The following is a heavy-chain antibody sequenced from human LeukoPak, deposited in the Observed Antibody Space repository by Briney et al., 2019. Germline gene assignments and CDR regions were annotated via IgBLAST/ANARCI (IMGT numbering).Heavy chain of an antibody. J-gene: IGHJ4*02. CDR1: GFTFSSYS. D-gene: IGHD1-26*01. V-gene: IGHV3-48*04. Sequence: PGGSLRLSCAASGFTFSSYSMNWVSQAPGKGLEWVSYISSSSSTIYYADSVKGRFTISRDNAKNTLYLQMNSLRAEDTAVYYCARADWEHGSYYHYFDYWGQGTLVTVSS. CDR2: ISSSSSTI. CDR3: ARADWEHGSYYHYFDY.